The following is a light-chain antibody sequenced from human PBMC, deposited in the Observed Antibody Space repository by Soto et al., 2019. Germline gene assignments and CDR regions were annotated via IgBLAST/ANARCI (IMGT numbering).Light chain of an antibody. J-gene: IGKJ1*01. Sequence: DLQMTQSPSTLSASVGDRVTITCRASQTIVTWLAWYQQKPGKAPKLLIYKASTLETGVPSRFSGSGSGTEFTLTISSLQPDDFAIYYCQQYNTYSWTFGQGTKVEI. CDR3: QQYNTYSWT. V-gene: IGKV1-5*03. CDR2: KAS. CDR1: QTIVTW.